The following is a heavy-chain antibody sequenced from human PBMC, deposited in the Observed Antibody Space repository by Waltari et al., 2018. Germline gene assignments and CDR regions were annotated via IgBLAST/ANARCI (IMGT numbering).Heavy chain of an antibody. V-gene: IGHV4-31*03. CDR2: IYYSGST. D-gene: IGHD2-2*01. CDR3: ARVRCSSTSCYPEGGSRDYYYYYYMDV. CDR1: GGSISSGGYY. Sequence: QVQLQESGPGLVKPSQTLSLTCTVSGGSISSGGYYWSWIRPHPGKGLAWIGYIYYSGSTYYNPSLKSRVTISVDTSKNQFSLKLSSVTAADTAVYYCARVRCSSTSCYPEGGSRDYYYYYYMDVWGKGTTVTVSS. J-gene: IGHJ6*03.